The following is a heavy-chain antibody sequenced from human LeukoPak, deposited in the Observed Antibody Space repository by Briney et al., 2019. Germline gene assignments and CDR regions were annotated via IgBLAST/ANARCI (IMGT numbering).Heavy chain of an antibody. V-gene: IGHV3-30-3*01. J-gene: IGHJ3*02. CDR2: ISYDGSNK. CDR3: ARDFDYYDTRFALGQESAFDI. D-gene: IGHD3-22*01. CDR1: GFTFSSYA. Sequence: GSLRLSCAASGFTFSSYAMHWVRQAPGKGLEWVAVISYDGSNKYYADSVKGRFTISRDNSKNTLYLQMNSLRAEDTAVYYCARDFDYYDTRFALGQESAFDIWGQGTMVTVSS.